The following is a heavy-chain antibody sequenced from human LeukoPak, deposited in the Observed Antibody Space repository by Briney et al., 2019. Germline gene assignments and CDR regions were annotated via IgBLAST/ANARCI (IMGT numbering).Heavy chain of an antibody. CDR2: LHPNTGDT. D-gene: IGHD3-10*01. Sequence: ASVKVSCKASGYTFTGYYFHWVRQAPGQGLEWMGWLHPNTGDTYYAQQFQGRVTMTMDTSSRTAYMDLKNLTSDDTAVYYCGRDLLENYSGSGNRFDPWGQGTLVTVSS. CDR1: GYTFTGYY. CDR3: GRDLLENYSGSGNRFDP. V-gene: IGHV1-2*02. J-gene: IGHJ5*02.